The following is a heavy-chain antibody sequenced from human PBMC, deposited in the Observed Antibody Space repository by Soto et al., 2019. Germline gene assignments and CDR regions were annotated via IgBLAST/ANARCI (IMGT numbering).Heavy chain of an antibody. V-gene: IGHV1-69*01. CDR2: IIPIFGTA. D-gene: IGHD6-13*01. CDR1: GGTFSSYA. Sequence: QVQLVQSGAEVKKPGSSVKVSCKASGGTFSSYAISWVRQAPGQGLEWMGGIIPIFGTANYAQKFQGRVTITADESTSTAYMELSSLRSEDTAVYYCASGAAAGQKRVNWFAPWGQGTLVTVSS. J-gene: IGHJ5*02. CDR3: ASGAAAGQKRVNWFAP.